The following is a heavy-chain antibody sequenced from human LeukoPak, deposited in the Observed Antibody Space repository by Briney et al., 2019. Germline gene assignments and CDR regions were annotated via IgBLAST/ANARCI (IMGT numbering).Heavy chain of an antibody. CDR2: ISWNSDSI. J-gene: IGHJ4*02. V-gene: IGHV3-9*01. CDR1: GFTFGDYA. Sequence: GGSLRLSCAASGFTFGDYAMHWVRQAPGKGLEWVSGISWNSDSIGYADSVKGRFTISRDNANNSLYLQMSSLRAEDTALYYCAKHSRDILTGCYDYWGQGTLVTVSS. CDR3: AKHSRDILTGCYDY. D-gene: IGHD3-9*01.